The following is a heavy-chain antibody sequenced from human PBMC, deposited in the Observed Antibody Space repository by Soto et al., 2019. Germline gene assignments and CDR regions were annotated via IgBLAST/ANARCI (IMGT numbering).Heavy chain of an antibody. CDR3: ARVTREAITIFGVAYCPWYFDL. D-gene: IGHD3-3*01. CDR1: GGSISSYY. V-gene: IGHV4-59*01. CDR2: IYYSGST. Sequence: PSETLSLTCTVSGGSISSYYWSWIRQPPGKGLEWIGYIYYSGSTNYNPSLKSRVTISVDTSKNQFSLKLSSVTAADTAVYYCARVTREAITIFGVAYCPWYFDLWGRGTLVTVSS. J-gene: IGHJ2*01.